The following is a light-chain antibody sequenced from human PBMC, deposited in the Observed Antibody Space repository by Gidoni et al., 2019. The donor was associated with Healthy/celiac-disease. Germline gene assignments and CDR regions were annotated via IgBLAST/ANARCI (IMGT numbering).Light chain of an antibody. Sequence: DIVMTQSPDSLAVALGARATINCTSSQSVLYSSNNKNYLAWYQQKPGQPPKLLIYWASTRESGVPDRFSGSGSGTDFTLTISSLQAEDVAVYYCQQDYSTPLTFXGXTKVEIK. J-gene: IGKJ4*01. CDR2: WAS. CDR1: QSVLYSSNNKNY. CDR3: QQDYSTPLT. V-gene: IGKV4-1*01.